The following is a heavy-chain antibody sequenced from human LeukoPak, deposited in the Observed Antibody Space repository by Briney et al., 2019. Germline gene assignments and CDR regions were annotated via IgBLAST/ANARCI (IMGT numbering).Heavy chain of an antibody. J-gene: IGHJ4*02. CDR1: GFTFRSYG. Sequence: GGSLRLSCAASGFTFRSYGMHRVRQAPGKGLEWVALISDDGSNIYYADSVKGRFTISRDSSKNTLSLQMSSLRVEDTAVYYCARDNKRFSCDYWGQGTLVTVSS. CDR3: ARDNKRFSCDY. CDR2: ISDDGSNI. D-gene: IGHD2/OR15-2a*01. V-gene: IGHV3-30*03.